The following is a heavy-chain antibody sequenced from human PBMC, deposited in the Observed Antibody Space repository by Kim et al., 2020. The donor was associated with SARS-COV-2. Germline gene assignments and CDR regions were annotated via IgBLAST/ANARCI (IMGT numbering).Heavy chain of an antibody. CDR3: ARWRPTRVISAFDI. V-gene: IGHV4-39*01. CDR2: IYYSGST. D-gene: IGHD3-10*01. J-gene: IGHJ3*02. CDR1: GGSISSSSYY. Sequence: SETLSLTCTVSGGSISSSSYYWGWIRQPPGKGLEWIGCIYYSGSTYYNPSLKSRVTISVDTSKNQFSLKLSSVTAADTAGYYCARWRPTRVISAFDIWGPGTMVTVSS.